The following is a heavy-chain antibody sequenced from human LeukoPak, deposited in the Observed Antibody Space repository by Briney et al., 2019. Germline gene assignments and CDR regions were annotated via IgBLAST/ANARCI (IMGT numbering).Heavy chain of an antibody. CDR2: ISAYNGNT. V-gene: IGHV1-18*01. CDR3: ARDFPQRVGEVAGSRAFDT. J-gene: IGHJ3*02. D-gene: IGHD2-15*01. CDR1: LYTFTHYG. Sequence: SEKVSRKPSLYTFTHYGISWVRQAPRQEGEWMGWISAYNGNTNYAQKLQGRVTMTTDTSTSTAYMELRSLRSDDTAVDYGARDFPQRVGEVAGSRAFDTWGQGTMVTVSS.